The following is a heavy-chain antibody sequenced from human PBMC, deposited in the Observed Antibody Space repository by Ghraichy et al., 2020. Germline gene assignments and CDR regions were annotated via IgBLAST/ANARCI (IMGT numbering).Heavy chain of an antibody. J-gene: IGHJ6*02. CDR2: TYYRSKWYN. Sequence: LRLSCAISGDSVSSNSAAWNWIRQSPSRGLEWLGKTYYRSKWYNDYAASVKSRITIKPDTSKNQFSLQLNSVTPEDTAVYYCAREGVYCSGGSCYPYYGMDVWGQGTTVTVSS. V-gene: IGHV6-1*01. D-gene: IGHD2-15*01. CDR3: AREGVYCSGGSCYPYYGMDV. CDR1: GDSVSSNSAA.